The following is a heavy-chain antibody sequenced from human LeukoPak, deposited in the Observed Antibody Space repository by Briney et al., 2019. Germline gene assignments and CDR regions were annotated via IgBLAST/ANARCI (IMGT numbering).Heavy chain of an antibody. V-gene: IGHV3-7*03. CDR2: IKQDGSEK. CDR3: ARVLDGTRSLDY. Sequence: GGSLGLSCAASGFTFSRYLMRWVRQAPGKGRGWVADIKQDGSEKYYVDSLKGRFTLSRDKAKNSLYLQMNSLRAEGPAVYYCARVLDGTRSLDYWGQGTLVTVSS. J-gene: IGHJ4*02. CDR1: GFTFSRYL. D-gene: IGHD3-10*01.